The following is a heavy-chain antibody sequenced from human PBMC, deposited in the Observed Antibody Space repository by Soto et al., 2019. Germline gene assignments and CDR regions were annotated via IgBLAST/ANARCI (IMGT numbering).Heavy chain of an antibody. CDR2: IKQDGSEK. V-gene: IGHV3-7*03. CDR3: ARARRRNYYYYGMDV. CDR1: GSTFSSYW. Sequence: GGSLRLSCAASGSTFSSYWMSWVRQAPGKGLEWVANIKQDGSEKYYVDSVKGRFTISRDNAKNSLYLQMNSLRAEDTAVYYCARARRRNYYYYGMDVWGQGTTVTVSS. J-gene: IGHJ6*02.